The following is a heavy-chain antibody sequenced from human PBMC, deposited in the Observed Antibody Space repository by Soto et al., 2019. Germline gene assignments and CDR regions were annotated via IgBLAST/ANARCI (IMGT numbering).Heavy chain of an antibody. CDR1: GFTFSSYA. Sequence: GSLRLSCAASGFTFSSYAMSWVRQAPGKGLEWVSAISGSGGSTYYADSVKGRFTISRDNSRNTLYLQMNSLRAEDTAVYYCAEVHHDYCNYLTFSDYYYMDVWGKGTTVTVSS. V-gene: IGHV3-23*01. D-gene: IGHD4-4*01. CDR2: ISGSGGST. J-gene: IGHJ6*03. CDR3: AEVHHDYCNYLTFSDYYYMDV.